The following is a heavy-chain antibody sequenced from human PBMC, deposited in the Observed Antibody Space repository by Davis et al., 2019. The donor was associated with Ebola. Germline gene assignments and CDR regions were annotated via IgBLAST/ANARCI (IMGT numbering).Heavy chain of an antibody. CDR1: GGTFSSYA. CDR2: IIPIFGTA. CDR3: AREGGSDTAMVEGYY. J-gene: IGHJ4*02. D-gene: IGHD5-18*01. V-gene: IGHV1-69*13. Sequence: SVKVSCKASGGTFSSYAISWVRQAPGQGLEWMGGIIPIFGTANYAQKFQGRVTITADESTSTAYMELSSLRSEDTAVYYCAREGGSDTAMVEGYYWGQGTLVTVSS.